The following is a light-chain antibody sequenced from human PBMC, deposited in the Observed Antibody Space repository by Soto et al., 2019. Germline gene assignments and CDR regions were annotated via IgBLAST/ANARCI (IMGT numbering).Light chain of an antibody. J-gene: IGKJ4*01. CDR1: QSVRSY. Sequence: EIVLPQSPATLSLSPGERATLSCRASQSVRSYLAWYQQKPGQAPRLLIYDASNRATDIPARFSGSGSGTDFTLTISSLDPEDSAVYYCHQRSKWPLTFGGGTKVDI. CDR2: DAS. V-gene: IGKV3-11*01. CDR3: HQRSKWPLT.